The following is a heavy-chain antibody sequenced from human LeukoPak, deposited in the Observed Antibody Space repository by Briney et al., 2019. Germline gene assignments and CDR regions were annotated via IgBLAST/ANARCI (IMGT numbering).Heavy chain of an antibody. CDR2: IRYDGSNK. CDR3: AKDLFIAAAGRFDY. CDR1: GFTFSSYG. V-gene: IGHV3-30*02. J-gene: IGHJ4*02. Sequence: PGGSLRLSCAASGFTFSSYGMHWVRQAPGKGLEWVAFIRYDGSNKYYADSVKGRFTISRDNSKNTLYLQMNSLRAEDTAVYYCAKDLFIAAAGRFDYWGQGTLVTVSS. D-gene: IGHD6-13*01.